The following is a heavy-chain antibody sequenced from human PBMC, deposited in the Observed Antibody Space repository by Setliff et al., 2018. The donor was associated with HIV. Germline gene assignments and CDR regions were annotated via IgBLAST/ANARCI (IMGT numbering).Heavy chain of an antibody. CDR1: GVSVSGTAYY. CDR2: IYYTGNT. J-gene: IGHJ4*02. Sequence: PSETLSLTCTVSGVSVSGTAYYWAWIRQPPGRGLEWIGKIYYTGNTNYNSSLKSRISMSMVASKKQIFLKLSTVSAADTAVYYCARQQGDSRGFYPHFDYWGQGRLVTVSS. D-gene: IGHD3-22*01. CDR3: ARQQGDSRGFYPHFDY. V-gene: IGHV4-39*01.